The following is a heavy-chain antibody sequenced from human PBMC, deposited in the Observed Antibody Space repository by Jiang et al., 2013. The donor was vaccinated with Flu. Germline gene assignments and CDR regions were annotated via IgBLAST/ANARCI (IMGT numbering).Heavy chain of an antibody. D-gene: IGHD1-26*01. V-gene: IGHV4-39*01. J-gene: IGHJ5*02. CDR3: ATNTTSSPWFDP. Sequence: GLVKPSETLSLTCTVSGGSIRNGFSYWGWIRQSPGKGLEWLGTVYYIGTTHYNPSLRSRVAISVDTSKNQFSLRLTSVTAADTGIYYCATNTTSSPWFDPWGPGTLVTVSS. CDR1: GGSIRNGFSY. CDR2: VYYIGTT.